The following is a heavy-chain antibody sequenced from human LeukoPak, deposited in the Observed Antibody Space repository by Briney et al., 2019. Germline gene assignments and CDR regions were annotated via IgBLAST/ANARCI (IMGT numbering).Heavy chain of an antibody. V-gene: IGHV4-39*07. J-gene: IGHJ3*02. CDR1: GASISSTSHY. CDR3: ARDRPALTGYYNPPYDAFDI. CDR2: IYYSGST. D-gene: IGHD3-9*01. Sequence: SETLSLTCTVSGASISSTSHYWGWIRQPPGKGLEWIGTIYYSGSTYYNPSLKSRVTISVDMSKNQFSLKLSSVTAADTAVYYCARDRPALTGYYNPPYDAFDIWGQGTMVTVSS.